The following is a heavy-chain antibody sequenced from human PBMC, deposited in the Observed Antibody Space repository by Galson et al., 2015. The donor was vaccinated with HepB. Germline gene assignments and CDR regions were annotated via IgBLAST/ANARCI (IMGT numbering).Heavy chain of an antibody. V-gene: IGHV6-1*01. CDR3: ARAYSSAYFASDAFDI. Sequence: CAISGDSVSNNNVAWNWIRQSPSRGLEWLGRTYYRSTWYNDYAVSVNSRITINPDTSKNQFSLQMNSVTPEGTAVYYCARAYSSAYFASDAFDIWGQGTMVTVSS. CDR1: GDSVSNNNVA. CDR2: TYYRSTWYN. J-gene: IGHJ3*02. D-gene: IGHD6-19*01.